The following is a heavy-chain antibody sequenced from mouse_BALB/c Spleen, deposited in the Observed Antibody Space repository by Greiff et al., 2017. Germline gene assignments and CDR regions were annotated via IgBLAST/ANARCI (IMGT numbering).Heavy chain of an antibody. V-gene: IGHV5-9*03. CDR3: ARWANYYGSSNVWYFDV. D-gene: IGHD1-1*01. CDR2: ISSGGGNT. CDR1: GFTFSSYT. J-gene: IGHJ1*01. Sequence: EVQGVESGGGLVKPGGSLKLSCAASGFTFSSYTMSWVRQTPEKRLEWVATISSGGGNTYYPDSVKGRFTISRDNAKNNLYLQMSSLRSEDTALYYCARWANYYGSSNVWYFDVWGAGTTVTVSS.